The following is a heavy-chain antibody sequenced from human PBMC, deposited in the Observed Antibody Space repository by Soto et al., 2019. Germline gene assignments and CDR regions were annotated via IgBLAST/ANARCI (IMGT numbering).Heavy chain of an antibody. D-gene: IGHD2-21*02. CDR1: GFTFSSYA. V-gene: IGHV3-30-3*01. Sequence: QVQLVESGGGVVQPGRSLRLSCAASGFTFSSYAMHWVRQAPGKGLEWVAVISYDGSNKYYADSVKGRFTISRDNSKNTLYLQMNSLRAEDTAVYYCARGVVVTAFDAFDIWGKGTMVTVSS. CDR2: ISYDGSNK. CDR3: ARGVVVTAFDAFDI. J-gene: IGHJ3*02.